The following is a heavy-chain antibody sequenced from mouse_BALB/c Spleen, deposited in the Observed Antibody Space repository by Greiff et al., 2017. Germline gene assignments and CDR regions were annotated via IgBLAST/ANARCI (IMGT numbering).Heavy chain of an antibody. CDR2: IWSGGST. CDR3: ARAEGYDRGYYAMDY. CDR1: GFSLTSYG. J-gene: IGHJ4*01. D-gene: IGHD2-2*01. Sequence: VMLVESGPGLVQPSQSLSITCTVSGFSLTSYGVHWVRQSPGKGLEWLGVIWSGGSTDYNAAFISRLSISKDNSKSQVFFKMNSLQADDTAIYYCARAEGYDRGYYAMDYWGQGTSVTVSS. V-gene: IGHV2-4-1*01.